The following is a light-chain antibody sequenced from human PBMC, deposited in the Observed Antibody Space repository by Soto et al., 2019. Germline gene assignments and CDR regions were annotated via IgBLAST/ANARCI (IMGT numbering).Light chain of an antibody. CDR2: EVS. CDR3: SSYTSISTLV. J-gene: IGLJ2*01. V-gene: IGLV2-14*01. CDR1: SSDVGGYNF. Sequence: SVLTQPASMSGSPGQSITISCTGTSSDVGGYNFVSWYQQHPGKAPKLMIYEVSNRPSGVSNRFSGSKSGNTASLTISGLQPEDEADYYCSSYTSISTLVFGGGTQLTVL.